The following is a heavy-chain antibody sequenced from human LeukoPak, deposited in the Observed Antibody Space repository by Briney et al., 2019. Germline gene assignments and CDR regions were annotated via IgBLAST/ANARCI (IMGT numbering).Heavy chain of an antibody. V-gene: IGHV3-7*03. Sequence: PGGSLRLSCAASGFIFNTSWMSWVRQAPGKGLECVANIKQDGSEKYYVDSVKGRFTISRDNTKNSLYLQMNSLRAEDTAVYYCARPPYYYDSSGYYSWGQGTLVTVSS. J-gene: IGHJ4*02. CDR2: IKQDGSEK. CDR1: GFIFNTSW. D-gene: IGHD3-22*01. CDR3: ARPPYYYDSSGYYS.